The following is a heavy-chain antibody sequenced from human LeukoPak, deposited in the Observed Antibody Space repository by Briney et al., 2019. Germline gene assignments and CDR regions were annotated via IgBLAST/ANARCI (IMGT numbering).Heavy chain of an antibody. CDR2: ISWDGGST. V-gene: IGHV3-43D*03. CDR3: ARAHNWKYGTFDY. J-gene: IGHJ4*02. CDR1: GFTFDDYA. D-gene: IGHD1-7*01. Sequence: GGSLRLSCAASGFTFDDYAMHWVRQASGKGLEWVSLISWDGGSTYYADSVKGRFTISRDNAKNSLYLQMNSLRVEDTAVYYCARAHNWKYGTFDYWGQGTLVTVSS.